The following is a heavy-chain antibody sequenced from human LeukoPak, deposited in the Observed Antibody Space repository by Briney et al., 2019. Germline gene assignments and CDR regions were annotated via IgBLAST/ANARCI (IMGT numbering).Heavy chain of an antibody. D-gene: IGHD2-21*02. CDR3: ATQRGSFLWVTDFDY. CDR2: INPNSGDT. Sequence: ASLKVSCKASGYTFTGYYLHWVRQSPGQGLVWMRWINPNSGDTKYAQKFEGRVTMTGDTSISTAYMELSRLRSDDTAVYYCATQRGSFLWVTDFDYWGQGTLVTVSS. J-gene: IGHJ4*02. V-gene: IGHV1-2*02. CDR1: GYTFTGYY.